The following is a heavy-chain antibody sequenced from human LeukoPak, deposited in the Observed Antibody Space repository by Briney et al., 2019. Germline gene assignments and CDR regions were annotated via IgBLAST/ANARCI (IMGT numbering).Heavy chain of an antibody. J-gene: IGHJ4*02. CDR3: ARDHGWFGELPPRYFDY. CDR1: GGTFSSYA. CDR2: IIPIFGTA. V-gene: IGHV1-69*13. D-gene: IGHD3-10*01. Sequence: AASVKVSCKASGGTFSSYAISWVRQAPGQGLEWMGGIIPIFGTANYAQKFQGRVTITADESTSTAYMELSSLRSEDTAEYYCARDHGWFGELPPRYFDYWGQGTLVTVSS.